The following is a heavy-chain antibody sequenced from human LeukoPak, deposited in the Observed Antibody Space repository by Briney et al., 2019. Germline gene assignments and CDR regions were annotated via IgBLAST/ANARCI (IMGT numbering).Heavy chain of an antibody. CDR1: GYSIRSGYY. Sequence: KPSETLSLTCAVSGYSIRSGYYWGWIRQPPGKGVEWIGRIYLDGNTYYNPSLKGRVTISVDTSKNQFSLKLSSVTAADTAVYYCARHGLDYYDSSGYYYDYWGQGTLVTVSS. J-gene: IGHJ4*02. D-gene: IGHD3-22*01. CDR2: IYLDGNT. V-gene: IGHV4-38-2*01. CDR3: ARHGLDYYDSSGYYYDY.